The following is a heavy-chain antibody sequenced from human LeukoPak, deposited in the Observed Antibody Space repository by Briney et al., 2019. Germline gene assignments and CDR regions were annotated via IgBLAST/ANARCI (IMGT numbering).Heavy chain of an antibody. CDR2: IYYSGST. J-gene: IGHJ3*02. V-gene: IGHV4-59*01. CDR3: ARDLGSTRSIVVVPRGAFDI. Sequence: SETLSLTCTVSGGSISSYYWNWIRQPPGKGLEWIGYIYYSGSTNYNPSLKSRVTISVDTSKNQFSLKLSSVTAADTAVYYCARDLGSTRSIVVVPRGAFDIWGQGTMVTVSS. D-gene: IGHD2-2*01. CDR1: GGSISSYY.